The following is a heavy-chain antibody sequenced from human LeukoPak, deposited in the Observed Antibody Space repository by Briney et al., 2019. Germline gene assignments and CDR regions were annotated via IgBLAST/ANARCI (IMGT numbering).Heavy chain of an antibody. J-gene: IGHJ5*02. CDR2: MNPNSGNT. D-gene: IGHD3-22*01. CDR3: ARGPPYDSSGYYYGWFDP. V-gene: IGHV1-8*03. CDR1: GYTFTSYD. Sequence: ASVKVSCKASGYTFTSYDINWVRQATGQGLEWMGWMNPNSGNTGYAQKFLGRVTITRNTSISTAYMELSSLRSEDTAVYYCARGPPYDSSGYYYGWFDPWGQGTLVTVSS.